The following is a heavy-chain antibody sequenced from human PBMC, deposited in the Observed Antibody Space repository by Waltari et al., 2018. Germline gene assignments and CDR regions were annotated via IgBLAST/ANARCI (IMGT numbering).Heavy chain of an antibody. Sequence: QLQLQESGPGLVKPSETLSLTCTVAGGSISSSGSYWGWSRQPPGKGLEWIGSISYSGITYYNTSLMSRVTISVDTSKNQFSLKLTSVIAAETAVFYCARFSKSANWIDPWGQGTLVTVSS. D-gene: IGHD3-3*02. CDR3: ARFSKSANWIDP. V-gene: IGHV4-39*01. J-gene: IGHJ5*02. CDR2: ISYSGIT. CDR1: GGSISSSGSY.